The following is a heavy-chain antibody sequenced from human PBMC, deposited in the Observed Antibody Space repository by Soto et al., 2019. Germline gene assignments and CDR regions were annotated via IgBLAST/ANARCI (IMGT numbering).Heavy chain of an antibody. CDR1: GYSFTRYG. D-gene: IGHD2-8*01. J-gene: IGHJ6*02. V-gene: IGHV1-18*01. CDR2: INAYNGNT. CDR3: AMVDVYVTHSPQDV. Sequence: QVQLVQSGAEVKNPGASVKVSCKASGYSFTRYGIGWARQAPGQGREGMGWINAYNGNTNYAQNLQGRLTLTTDTSTTTAYMELRSLRSNDTAIYYCAMVDVYVTHSPQDVWAQGTTVTVSS.